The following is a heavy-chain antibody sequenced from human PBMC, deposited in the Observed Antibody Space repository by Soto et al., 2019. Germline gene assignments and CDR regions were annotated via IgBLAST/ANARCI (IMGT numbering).Heavy chain of an antibody. Sequence: FSVEVFCKASGGTFSSYDISWVRQAPGPGLEWMGGIIPSFGTANYAQKFQGRVTITADESTSTAYMELSSLRSEDTAVYYCARDLIHSSRPHARYYYYGMDVWGQGTTVTVSS. D-gene: IGHD6-13*01. CDR2: IIPSFGTA. CDR1: GGTFSSYD. J-gene: IGHJ6*02. CDR3: ARDLIHSSRPHARYYYYGMDV. V-gene: IGHV1-69*13.